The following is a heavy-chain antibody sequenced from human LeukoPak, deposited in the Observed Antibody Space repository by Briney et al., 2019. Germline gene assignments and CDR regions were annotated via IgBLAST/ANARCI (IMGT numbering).Heavy chain of an antibody. J-gene: IGHJ5*02. Sequence: GGSLRLSCAASGFTFSSYVMNWVRQAPGKGLEWVSVISGGGSTYYADSVKGRFTISRDNSKNTLFLQMNSLRAEDTAVYYCAKGGYCSSTSCYVGWFDPWGQGTLVTVSS. CDR3: AKGGYCSSTSCYVGWFDP. CDR2: ISGGGST. D-gene: IGHD2-2*01. V-gene: IGHV3-23*01. CDR1: GFTFSSYV.